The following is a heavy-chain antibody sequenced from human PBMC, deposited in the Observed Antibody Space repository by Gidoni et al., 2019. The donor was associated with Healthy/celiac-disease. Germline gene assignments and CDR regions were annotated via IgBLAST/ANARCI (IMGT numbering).Heavy chain of an antibody. CDR1: GFTFSSYA. CDR3: AKDMSLMVRGVIGGGGCMDV. V-gene: IGHV3-23*01. CDR2: ISGSGGST. Sequence: EVHLLESGGGLVQPGGSLRPSCAASGFTFSSYAMRWVRQAPGKGLEWVSAISGSGGSTYYADSVKGRFTISRDNSKNTLYLQMNSLRAEDTAVYYCAKDMSLMVRGVIGGGGCMDVWGQGTTVTVSS. J-gene: IGHJ6*02. D-gene: IGHD3-10*01.